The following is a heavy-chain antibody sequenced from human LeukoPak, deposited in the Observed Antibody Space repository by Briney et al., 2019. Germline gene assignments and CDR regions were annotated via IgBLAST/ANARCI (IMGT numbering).Heavy chain of an antibody. Sequence: PGGSLRLSCTASGFTFSDYALTWVRQAPGKGLEWVAYIRSTSYGGTPEHAASVKSRFTISRDDSKGVAYLQMSSLKSEDTGLYYCARDPQADYYFDLWGRGTLVTVSS. J-gene: IGHJ2*01. CDR2: IRSTSYGGTP. V-gene: IGHV3-49*04. CDR3: ARDPQADYYFDL. D-gene: IGHD4-11*01. CDR1: GFTFSDYA.